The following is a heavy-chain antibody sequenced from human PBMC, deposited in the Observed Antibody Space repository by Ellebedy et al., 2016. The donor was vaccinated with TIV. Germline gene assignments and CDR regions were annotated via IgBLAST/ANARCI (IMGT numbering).Heavy chain of an antibody. V-gene: IGHV3-21*06. CDR2: IDFSGTGT. CDR3: TRDGSEWSRDY. CDR1: GFTFSIAG. Sequence: GESLKISXAASGFTFSIAGMTWVRQAPGKGLEWVATIDFSGTGTYYADSVKGRFIISRDNTKNSLYLQMNSLSVEDTAVYYCTRDGSEWSRDYWGQGTLVTVSS. J-gene: IGHJ4*02. D-gene: IGHD3-3*01.